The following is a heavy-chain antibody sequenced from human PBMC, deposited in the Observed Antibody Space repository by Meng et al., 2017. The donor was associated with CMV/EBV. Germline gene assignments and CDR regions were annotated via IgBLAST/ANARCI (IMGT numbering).Heavy chain of an antibody. V-gene: IGHV4-39*07. CDR2: MKRGGIT. Sequence: SGGSIGSSDHYWGWSRQAPGKGLEWSGSMKRGGITFYNPSVKTPVTISLDTARNQLSLTLRSVTAADTAVYYCAREGETVTTPVEYWGQGTLVTVSS. CDR1: GGSIGSSDHY. CDR3: AREGETVTTPVEY. D-gene: IGHD4-17*01. J-gene: IGHJ4*02.